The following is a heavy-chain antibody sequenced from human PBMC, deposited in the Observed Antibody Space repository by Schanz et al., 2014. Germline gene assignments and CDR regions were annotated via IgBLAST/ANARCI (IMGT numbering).Heavy chain of an antibody. D-gene: IGHD3-10*01. Sequence: QLMQSGSEVRKPGASVKVSCKASGYIFGSHGMTWVRQAPGQGPELMGWINAHTGNTQYAQKFQGRVNMTRDTVTSTVHLELTRLRTDDTAIYYCARVHIATYHYNSPGAFDIWGQGTIDTDSS. J-gene: IGHJ3*02. CDR3: ARVHIATYHYNSPGAFDI. CDR1: GYIFGSHG. V-gene: IGHV1-18*01. CDR2: INAHTGNT.